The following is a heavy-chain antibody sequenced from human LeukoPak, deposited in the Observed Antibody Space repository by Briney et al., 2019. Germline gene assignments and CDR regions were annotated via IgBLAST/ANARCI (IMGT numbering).Heavy chain of an antibody. J-gene: IGHJ4*02. CDR1: GGSFSGYC. Sequence: PSETLSLTCAVYGGSFSGYCWSWIRQPPGKGLEWIGEINHSGSTNYNPSLKSRVTISVDTSKNQFSLKLSSVTAADTAVYYCARSRGQYYYDRSGYYKYYFDYWGQGTLVTVSS. CDR3: ARSRGQYYYDRSGYYKYYFDY. D-gene: IGHD3-22*01. V-gene: IGHV4-34*01. CDR2: INHSGST.